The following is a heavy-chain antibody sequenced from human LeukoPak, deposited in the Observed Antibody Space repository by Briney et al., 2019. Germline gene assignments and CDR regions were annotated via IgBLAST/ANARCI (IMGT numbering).Heavy chain of an antibody. CDR1: GGSISSYY. CDR2: IYYSGST. D-gene: IGHD1-20*01. CDR3: ARLPHPFLTAEGYYFDC. V-gene: IGHV4-59*08. Sequence: PETLSLTCTVSGGSISSYYWSWIRQPPGKGLEWIGYIYYSGSTNYNPSLKSRVTISVDTSKNQFSLKLSSVTAADTAVYYCARLPHPFLTAEGYYFDCWGQGTLVTVSS. J-gene: IGHJ4*02.